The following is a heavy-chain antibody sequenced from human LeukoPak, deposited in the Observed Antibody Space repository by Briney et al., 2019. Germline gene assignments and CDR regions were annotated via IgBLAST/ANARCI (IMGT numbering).Heavy chain of an antibody. CDR2: ISHNGST. CDR1: GGSFTAFF. V-gene: IGHV4-34*01. D-gene: IGHD3-9*01. Sequence: PSETLSLTCAVYGGSFTAFFWSWIRQSPKKGLEWIGEISHNGSTSYSPSFKSRVTITVDASTNQFSLHVKSVSAAGTAVYYCARRRLRYHPGFDPWGQGTLVTVSS. CDR3: ARRRLRYHPGFDP. J-gene: IGHJ5*02.